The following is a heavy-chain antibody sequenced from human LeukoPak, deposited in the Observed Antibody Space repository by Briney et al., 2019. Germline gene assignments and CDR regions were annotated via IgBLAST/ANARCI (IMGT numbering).Heavy chain of an antibody. CDR3: ARVGENYYYGMDV. CDR1: GGSISSSSYY. V-gene: IGHV4-39*07. D-gene: IGHD3-10*01. CDR2: IYHSGST. Sequence: SETLSLTCTVSGGSISSSSYYWGWIRQPPGKGLEWIGEIYHSGSTNYNPSLKSRVTISVDKSKNQFSLKLSSVTAADTAVYYCARVGENYYYGMDVWGQGTTVTVSS. J-gene: IGHJ6*02.